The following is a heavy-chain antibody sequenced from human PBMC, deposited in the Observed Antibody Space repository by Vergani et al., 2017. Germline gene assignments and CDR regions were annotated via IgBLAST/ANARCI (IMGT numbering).Heavy chain of an antibody. D-gene: IGHD3-10*01. J-gene: IGHJ5*02. Sequence: QVQLVESGGGVVQPGRSLRLSCAASGFTFSSYGMHWVRQAPGKGLEWVAVISYDGSNKYYADSVKGRCTISRDNSKNTLYLQMNSLRAEDTAVYYCAKDSAVRGPYPYNWFDPWGQGTLVTVSS. CDR3: AKDSAVRGPYPYNWFDP. CDR2: ISYDGSNK. CDR1: GFTFSSYG. V-gene: IGHV3-30*18.